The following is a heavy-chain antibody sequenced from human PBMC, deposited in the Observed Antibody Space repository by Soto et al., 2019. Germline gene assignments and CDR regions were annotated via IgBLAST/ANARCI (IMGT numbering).Heavy chain of an antibody. CDR1: GFSVSSDY. J-gene: IGHJ4*02. CDR3: ARGPRTTAGNPLDK. V-gene: IGHV3-66*01. D-gene: IGHD6-13*01. CDR2: IYSGGNT. Sequence: GGSLRLSCAASGFSVSSDYMTWVRQAPGKGLEWVSVIYSGGNTYYADSMKGRFTISRDTSKNTLYLQMNSLRVEDTAVYYCARGPRTTAGNPLDKRGQGTLVTVTS.